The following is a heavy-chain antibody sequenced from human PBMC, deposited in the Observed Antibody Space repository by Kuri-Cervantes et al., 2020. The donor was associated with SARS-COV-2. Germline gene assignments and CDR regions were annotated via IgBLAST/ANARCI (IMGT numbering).Heavy chain of an antibody. CDR2: ISAYNGST. V-gene: IGHV1-18*01. J-gene: IGHJ5*02. CDR3: ARDDYCGGDCYSDDETPWFDP. D-gene: IGHD2-21*01. CDR1: GYTFTSYG. Sequence: ASVKVSCKASGYTFTSYGISWVRQAPGQGLEWMGWISAYNGSTNYAQKLQGRVTMTTDTSTSTAYMELRSLRSDDTAVYYCARDDYCGGDCYSDDETPWFDPWGQGTLVTVSS.